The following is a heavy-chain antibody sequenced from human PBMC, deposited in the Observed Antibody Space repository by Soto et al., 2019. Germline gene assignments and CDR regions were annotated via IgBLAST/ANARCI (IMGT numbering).Heavy chain of an antibody. J-gene: IGHJ4*02. V-gene: IGHV4-30-4*01. CDR2: IYYSGST. CDR1: GGSISSGDYY. Sequence: PSETLSLTCTVSGGSISSGDYYWSWIRQPPGKGLEWIGYIYYSGSTYYNPSLKSRVTISVDTSKNQFSLKLSSVTAADTAVYYCASVSGYDFFIDYWGQGTLVTVSS. D-gene: IGHD5-12*01. CDR3: ASVSGYDFFIDY.